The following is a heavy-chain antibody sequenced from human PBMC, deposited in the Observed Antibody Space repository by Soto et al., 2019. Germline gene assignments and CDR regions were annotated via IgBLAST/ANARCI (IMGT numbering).Heavy chain of an antibody. CDR2: ISGSGGST. CDR3: AKHAGDIVVVPAAMADY. J-gene: IGHJ4*02. Sequence: GGSLRLSCAASGFTFSSYAMSWVRQAPGKGLEWVSAISGSGGSTYYADSVKGRFTISRDNSKNTLYLQMNSLRAEDTAVYYCAKHAGDIVVVPAAMADYWGQGTLVTVSS. V-gene: IGHV3-23*01. D-gene: IGHD2-2*01. CDR1: GFTFSSYA.